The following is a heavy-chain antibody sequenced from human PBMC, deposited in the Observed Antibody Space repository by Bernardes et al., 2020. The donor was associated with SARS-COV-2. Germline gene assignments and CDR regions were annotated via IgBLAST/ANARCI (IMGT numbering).Heavy chain of an antibody. D-gene: IGHD1-26*01. V-gene: IGHV1-18*01. Sequence: ASVKVSCKTSGYTFSNYGITWVRQAPGQGLEWMAWISGNNRNSDSAQKFRGRVTPTTDTSTNTAYMELRSLTSDDTAVYYCARWELLVAGKPYSRFDPWGQGTLVTVSS. CDR3: ARWELLVAGKPYSRFDP. J-gene: IGHJ5*02. CDR2: ISGNNRNS. CDR1: GYTFSNYG.